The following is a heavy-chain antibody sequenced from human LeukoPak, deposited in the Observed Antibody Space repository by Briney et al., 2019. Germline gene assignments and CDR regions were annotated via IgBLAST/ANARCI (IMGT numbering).Heavy chain of an antibody. D-gene: IGHD2-2*01. CDR3: ASQPAAADVDY. CDR2: IKQDGSKK. CDR1: GFTFSSYW. V-gene: IGHV3-7*03. Sequence: GGSLRLSCAASGFTFSSYWMTWVRQAPGKGLEWVANIKQDGSKKSYVDSVKGRFTISRDNAKNSLYLQMNSLRADDTGVYYCASQPAAADVDYWGQGTLVTVSS. J-gene: IGHJ4*02.